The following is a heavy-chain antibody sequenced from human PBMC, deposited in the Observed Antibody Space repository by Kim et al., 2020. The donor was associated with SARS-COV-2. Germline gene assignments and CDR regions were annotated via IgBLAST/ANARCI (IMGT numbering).Heavy chain of an antibody. V-gene: IGHV3-33*01. CDR3: ARDVWDNRNVKRLDY. Sequence: GGSLRLSCAASGFTFSTYGMHWVRQAPGEGLEWVAVVWNDASKTYLADSVKGRFTVSRDNSKNMFYLQMNSLRAEDTAVYYCARDVWDNRNVKRLDYWGQGTLVTVSS. CDR1: GFTFSTYG. J-gene: IGHJ4*02. CDR2: VWNDASKT. D-gene: IGHD1-20*01.